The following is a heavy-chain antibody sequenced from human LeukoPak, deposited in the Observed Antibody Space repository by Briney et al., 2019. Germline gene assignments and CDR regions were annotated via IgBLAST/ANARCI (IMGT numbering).Heavy chain of an antibody. D-gene: IGHD2-15*01. J-gene: IGHJ5*02. CDR3: ARVGGGYCSGGSCGNWFDP. CDR2: IYDSGNT. V-gene: IGHV4-59*01. Sequence: SETLSLTCSVSGGSITRDYWSWIRQPPGKGLEWIGYIYDSGNTNYNPSLKSRATISRDTSKNQFSLRLTSVTAADTAVYYCARVGGGYCSGGSCGNWFDPWGQGTLVTVSS. CDR1: GGSITRDY.